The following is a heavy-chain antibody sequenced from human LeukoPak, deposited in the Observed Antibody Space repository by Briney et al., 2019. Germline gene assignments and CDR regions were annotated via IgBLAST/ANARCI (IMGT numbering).Heavy chain of an antibody. CDR1: GYTFTSYY. CDR3: ARETSQKGAHYMDV. V-gene: IGHV1-46*01. Sequence: GASVKVSCKASGYTFTSYYTHWVRQATGQGLEWMGIINPSGGSTSYAQKFQGRVTMTRDMSTSTVYMELSSLRSEDTAVYYCARETSQKGAHYMDVWGKGTTVTISS. D-gene: IGHD3-16*01. CDR2: INPSGGST. J-gene: IGHJ6*03.